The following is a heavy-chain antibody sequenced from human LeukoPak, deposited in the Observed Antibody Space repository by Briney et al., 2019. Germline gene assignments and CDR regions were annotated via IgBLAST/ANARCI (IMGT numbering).Heavy chain of an antibody. CDR1: GFTFDDYA. V-gene: IGHV3-9*01. CDR3: ARETYSSSWYSGYYYYYGMDV. CDR2: ISWNSGSI. Sequence: GGSLRLSCAASGFTFDDYAMHWVRQAPGKGLEWVSGISWNSGSIGYADSVKGRFTISRDNSKNTLYLQMNSLRAEDTAVYYCARETYSSSWYSGYYYYYGMDVWGQGTTVTVSS. J-gene: IGHJ6*02. D-gene: IGHD6-13*01.